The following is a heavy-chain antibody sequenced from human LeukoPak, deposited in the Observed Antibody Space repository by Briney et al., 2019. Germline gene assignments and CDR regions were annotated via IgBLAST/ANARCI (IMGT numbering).Heavy chain of an antibody. J-gene: IGHJ1*01. V-gene: IGHV3-66*01. CDR3: ARGSSPVVTQAEYFQH. Sequence: GGSLRLSCAASGFTVSSNYMSWVRQAPGKGLEWVSVIYSGGSTYYADSVKGRFTISRDNSKNTLYLQMNSLRAEDTAVYYCARGSSPVVTQAEYFQHWGQGTLVTVSS. D-gene: IGHD4-23*01. CDR1: GFTVSSNY. CDR2: IYSGGST.